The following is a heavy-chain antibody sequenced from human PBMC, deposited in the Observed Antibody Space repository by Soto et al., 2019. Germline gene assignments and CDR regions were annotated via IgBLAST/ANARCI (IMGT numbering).Heavy chain of an antibody. V-gene: IGHV3-64D*06. CDR3: VKSWGFVWYYYYYGMVL. Sequence: GGSMSLSCSASGFTFSSYAMHWVRQAPGKGLEYVSAISSNGGSTYYADSVKGRFTISRDNSKNTLYLQMSSLRAEDTAVYYCVKSWGFVWYYYYYGMVLCVHGTRVTVSS. CDR1: GFTFSSYA. CDR2: ISSNGGST. J-gene: IGHJ6*02. D-gene: IGHD3-16*01.